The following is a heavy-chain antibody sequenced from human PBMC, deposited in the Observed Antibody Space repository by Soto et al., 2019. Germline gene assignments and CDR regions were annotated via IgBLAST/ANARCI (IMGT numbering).Heavy chain of an antibody. CDR2: INHSGST. D-gene: IGHD5-12*01. V-gene: IGHV4-34*01. CDR3: ARGYRGYSGYDYRAFDI. Sequence: SETLSLTCAVYGGSFSGYYWSWIRQPPGKGLEWIGEINHSGSTNYNPSLKSRVTISVETSKNPFSLKLSSVTAADTAVYYCARGYRGYSGYDYRAFDIWGQGTMVTGSS. CDR1: GGSFSGYY. J-gene: IGHJ3*02.